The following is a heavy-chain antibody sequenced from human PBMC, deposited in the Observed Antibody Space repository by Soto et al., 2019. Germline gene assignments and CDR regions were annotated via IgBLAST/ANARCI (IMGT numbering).Heavy chain of an antibody. D-gene: IGHD2-2*02. J-gene: IGHJ6*02. CDR3: AGVVLTIPGSTYSGMDV. V-gene: IGHV4-31*03. CDR1: GCSISSGGYY. CDR2: IDYSSST. Sequence: QVQLQESGPGLVKPSQTLSLTCTVSGCSISSGGYYWGRSRQHPGKGLAWIGYIDYSSSTHYNASLKRRVTISVDTSHNQFSLKLSSVTAADTAVYHCAGVVLTIPGSTYSGMDVRGQGTTVTDSS.